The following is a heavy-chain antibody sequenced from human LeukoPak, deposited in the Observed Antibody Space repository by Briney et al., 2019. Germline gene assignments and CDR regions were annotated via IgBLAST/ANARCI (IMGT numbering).Heavy chain of an antibody. J-gene: IGHJ4*02. CDR1: GFSFANYA. Sequence: GGSLRLSCAASGFSFANYAMSWVRQAPGKGPEWVSALTPAGTTFYADIVKGRFSVSRDNSKHTLSLQMNSLRAEDTAVYYCVKESPYPEGSTARIYYFDNWGQGTLVTDSS. V-gene: IGHV3-23*01. D-gene: IGHD2-2*01. CDR3: VKESPYPEGSTARIYYFDN. CDR2: LTPAGTT.